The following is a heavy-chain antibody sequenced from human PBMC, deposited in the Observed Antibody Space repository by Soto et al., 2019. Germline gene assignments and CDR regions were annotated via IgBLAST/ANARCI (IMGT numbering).Heavy chain of an antibody. Sequence: QVQLQESGPGLVKPSGTLSLTCAVSGGSISSSNCWRWVRQPTGKGLGWIGEIYHRGSTNYNPTPTRRVTTSVDKSADQLALKLISVSAAGTAVYLCAIVSGSYYYGMDVWAQGTTVTVSS. J-gene: IGHJ6*01. D-gene: IGHD1-26*01. V-gene: IGHV4-4*02. CDR2: IYHRGST. CDR1: GGSISSSNC. CDR3: AIVSGSYYYGMDV.